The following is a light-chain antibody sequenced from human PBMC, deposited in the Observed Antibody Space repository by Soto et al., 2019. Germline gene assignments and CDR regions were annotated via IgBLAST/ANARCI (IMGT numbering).Light chain of an antibody. J-gene: IGKJ1*01. CDR1: QTISSW. Sequence: IHRTHSPSTLSGAVGDIVTVACGASQTISSWLAWYQQKPGKAPKLLIYKASTLKSGVPSRFSGSGSGTEFTLTISSLQPDDFATYYCQHYNSYSEAFGQGTKVDIK. CDR2: KAS. CDR3: QHYNSYSEA. V-gene: IGKV1-5*03.